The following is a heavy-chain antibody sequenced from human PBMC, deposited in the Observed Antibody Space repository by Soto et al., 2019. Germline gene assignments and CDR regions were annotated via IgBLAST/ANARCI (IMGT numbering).Heavy chain of an antibody. Sequence: GASVKVSCKAPGDTLSHYGVSWVRQVPGKGLEWMGGTTAILGTRDYAQKFQGRMTITSDESTTTSYMELNSLTSDDTAVYYCAAGDSSDTGDHWGQGTLVTAPQ. CDR2: TTAILGTR. J-gene: IGHJ4*02. CDR3: AAGDSSDTGDH. CDR1: GDTLSHYG. V-gene: IGHV1-69*13. D-gene: IGHD5-18*01.